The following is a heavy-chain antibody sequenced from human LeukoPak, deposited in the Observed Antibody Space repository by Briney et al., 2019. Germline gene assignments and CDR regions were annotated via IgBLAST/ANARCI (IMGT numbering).Heavy chain of an antibody. D-gene: IGHD6-13*01. CDR2: INHSGST. CDR1: GGSFSGYY. V-gene: IGHV4-34*01. J-gene: IGHJ5*02. CDR3: ARVKAAGTVHWFDP. Sequence: SETLSLTCAVYGGSFSGYYWSWIRQPPGKGLEWIGEINHSGSTNYNPSLKSRVTISVDTSKNQFSLKLSSVTAADTAVYYCARVKAAGTVHWFDPWGQGTLVTVSS.